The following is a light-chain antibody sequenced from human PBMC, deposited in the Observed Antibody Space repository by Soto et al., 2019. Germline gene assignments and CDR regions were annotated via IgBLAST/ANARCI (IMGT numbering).Light chain of an antibody. J-gene: IGLJ2*01. Sequence: QSVLTQPPSVSGTPGHKVSISCSGXTSNLGGNTVNWYQQLPGTAPKLLIYTNNQRPSGVPDRFSGSKSGTSASLAISGLRSEDEADFYCAAWDDSLNAVVFGGGTKLTVL. CDR2: TNN. CDR1: TSNLGGNT. V-gene: IGLV1-44*01. CDR3: AAWDDSLNAVV.